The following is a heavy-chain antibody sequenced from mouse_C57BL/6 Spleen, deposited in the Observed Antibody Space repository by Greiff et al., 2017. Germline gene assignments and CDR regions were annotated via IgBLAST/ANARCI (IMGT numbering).Heavy chain of an antibody. CDR2: IHPNSGST. CDR3: AYYSNYYAMDY. Sequence: QVQLKQPGAELVKPGASVKLSCKASGYTFTSYWMHWVKQRPGQGLEWIGMIHPNSGSTNYNEKFKSKATLTVDKSSSTAYMQLSSLTSEDSAVYYCAYYSNYYAMDYWGQGTSVTVSS. J-gene: IGHJ4*01. V-gene: IGHV1-64*01. D-gene: IGHD2-5*01. CDR1: GYTFTSYW.